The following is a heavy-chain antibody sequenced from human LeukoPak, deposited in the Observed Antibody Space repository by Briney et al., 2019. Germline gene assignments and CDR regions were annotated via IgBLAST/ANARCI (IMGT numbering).Heavy chain of an antibody. Sequence: ASVKLSCKASGNSLNNYHMHWVRQAPGQGLEWLGITRPGGDGPSYAQKFQGRVTMTRDMSTSTVYMELSSLTSDDTAVYYCGRDPTYRNYFDSWGQGTLVTVSS. CDR1: GNSLNNYH. CDR2: TRPGGDGP. V-gene: IGHV1-46*02. CDR3: GRDPTYRNYFDS. J-gene: IGHJ4*02. D-gene: IGHD1-1*01.